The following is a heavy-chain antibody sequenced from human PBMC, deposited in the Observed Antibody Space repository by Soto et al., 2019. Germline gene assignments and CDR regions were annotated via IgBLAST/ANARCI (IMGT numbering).Heavy chain of an antibody. V-gene: IGHV3-23*01. CDR3: SKGPPIGVVITYFDY. D-gene: IGHD3-3*01. Sequence: PVGSLRLSCAASGFTFSNYGMSWVRQAPGKGLEWVSIISGTGGSTYYADSVKGRFTISRDNSKNMVYLQMNSLRAEDTAIYYCSKGPPIGVVITYFDYWGQGTLVTVSS. CDR2: ISGTGGST. CDR1: GFTFSNYG. J-gene: IGHJ4*02.